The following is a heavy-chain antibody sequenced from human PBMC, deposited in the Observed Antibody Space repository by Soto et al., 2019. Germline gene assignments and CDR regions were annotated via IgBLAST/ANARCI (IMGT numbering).Heavy chain of an antibody. J-gene: IGHJ4*02. CDR2: IIPILGIA. CDR3: ACRKKDMTRVPPLGVY. V-gene: IGHV1-69*02. CDR1: GGTFSSYT. Sequence: ASVKVSCKASGGTFSSYTISWVRQAPGQGLEWMGRIIPILGIANYAQKFQGRVTITADKSTSTAYMELSSLRSEDTAVNYCACRKKDMTRVPPLGVYGGREPRAPVS. D-gene: IGHD4-17*01.